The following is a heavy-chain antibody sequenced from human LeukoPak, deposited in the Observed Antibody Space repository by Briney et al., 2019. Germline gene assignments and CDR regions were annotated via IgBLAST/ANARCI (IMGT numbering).Heavy chain of an antibody. Sequence: GESLKISCAASGFTFSSYGMLWVRQAPGKGLEWVAVIWYDGSNKYYADSVKGRFTISRDNSKNTLYLQMNSLRAEDTAVYFCARGGPEWPLDYWGQGTLVTVSS. D-gene: IGHD3-3*01. CDR3: ARGGPEWPLDY. J-gene: IGHJ4*02. CDR1: GFTFSSYG. CDR2: IWYDGSNK. V-gene: IGHV3-33*01.